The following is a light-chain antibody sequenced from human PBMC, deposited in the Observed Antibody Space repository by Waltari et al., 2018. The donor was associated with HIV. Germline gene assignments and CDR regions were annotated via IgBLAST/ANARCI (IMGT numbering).Light chain of an antibody. Sequence: QAVVTQEPSLTVSPGGTVTLTCGSSTGPVTSGHHPYWFQQKSGQAPRTLIYDTFSKHSWTPARLSGSLLGGKAALTLSGAQPEDEADYFCLLSFAGARPVVFGGGTKLTVL. J-gene: IGLJ2*01. CDR1: TGPVTSGHH. V-gene: IGLV7-46*01. CDR2: DTF. CDR3: LLSFAGARPVV.